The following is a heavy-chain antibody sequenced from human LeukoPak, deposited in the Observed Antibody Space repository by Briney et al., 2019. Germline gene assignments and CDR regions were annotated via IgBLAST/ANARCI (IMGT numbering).Heavy chain of an antibody. J-gene: IGHJ6*04. CDR3: ARDKPAVTTSYYYGMDV. Sequence: GASVKVSCKASGYTFTSYGISWVRQAPGHGLEWMGWISAYNGNTNYAQKLQGRVTMTTDTSTSTAYMELRSLRSDDTAVYYCARDKPAVTTSYYYGMDVWGKGTTVTVSS. V-gene: IGHV1-18*04. D-gene: IGHD4-17*01. CDR1: GYTFTSYG. CDR2: ISAYNGNT.